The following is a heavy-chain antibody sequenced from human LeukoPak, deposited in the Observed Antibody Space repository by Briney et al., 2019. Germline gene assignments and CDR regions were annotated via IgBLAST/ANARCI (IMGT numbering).Heavy chain of an antibody. V-gene: IGHV4-38-2*01. CDR2: IYHSGST. Sequence: SETLSLTCAVSGYSISSGYYWGWIRQPPGKGLEWIGSIYHSGSTYYNPSLKSRVTISVDTSKHQFSLKLSSVTAADTAVYYCARHKGYYYDSSGYAFDIWGQGTMVTVSS. CDR1: GYSISSGYY. CDR3: ARHKGYYYDSSGYAFDI. D-gene: IGHD3-22*01. J-gene: IGHJ3*02.